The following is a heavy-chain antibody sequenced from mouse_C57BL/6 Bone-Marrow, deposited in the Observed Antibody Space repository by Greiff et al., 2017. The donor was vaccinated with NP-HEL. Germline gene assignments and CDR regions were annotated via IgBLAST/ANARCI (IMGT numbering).Heavy chain of an antibody. J-gene: IGHJ2*01. CDR3: ASLITTVFDY. Sequence: EVQVVESGGDLVKPGGSLKLSCAASGFTFSSYGMSWVRQTPDKRLEWVATISSGGSYTYYPDSVKGRFTISRDNAKNTLYLQMSSLKSEDTAMYYCASLITTVFDYWGQGTTLTVSS. D-gene: IGHD1-1*01. CDR2: ISSGGSYT. V-gene: IGHV5-6*01. CDR1: GFTFSSYG.